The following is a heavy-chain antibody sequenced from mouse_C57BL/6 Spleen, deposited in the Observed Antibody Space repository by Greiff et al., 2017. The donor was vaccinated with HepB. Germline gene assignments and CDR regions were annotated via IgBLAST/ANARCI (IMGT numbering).Heavy chain of an antibody. CDR2: ISSGGSYT. D-gene: IGHD1-1*01. CDR3: ARRGTTVVPFAY. CDR1: GFTFSSYG. J-gene: IGHJ3*01. Sequence: VQLVESGGDLVKPGGSLKLSCAASGFTFSSYGMSWVRQTPDKRLEWVATISSGGSYTYYPDSVKGRFTISRDNAKNTLYLQMSSLKSEDTAMYYCARRGTTVVPFAYWGQGTLVTVSA. V-gene: IGHV5-6*01.